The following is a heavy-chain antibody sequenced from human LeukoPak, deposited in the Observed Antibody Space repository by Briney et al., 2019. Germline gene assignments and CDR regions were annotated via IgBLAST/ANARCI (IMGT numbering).Heavy chain of an antibody. CDR1: GVSHSNYA. CDR3: ATDYGDYEPID. Sequence: PGGSLRLSCTASGVSHSNYAMHWVRRPPGRGLEWVAVISFDGTNKYYGDSVEGRFSVSRDNSKNTLYLQMNSLRPDDTAMYYCATDYGDYEPIDWGQGTLVTVSS. D-gene: IGHD4-17*01. CDR2: ISFDGTNK. J-gene: IGHJ4*02. V-gene: IGHV3-30*04.